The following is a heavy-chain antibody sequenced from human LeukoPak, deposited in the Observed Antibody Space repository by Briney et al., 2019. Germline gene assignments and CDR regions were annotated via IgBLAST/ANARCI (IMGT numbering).Heavy chain of an antibody. CDR1: GGSISSYY. V-gene: IGHV4-59*01. CDR3: ARVPYYDSSGSLGFDY. D-gene: IGHD3-22*01. Sequence: SETLSLTCTVSGGSISSYYWSWIRQPPGKGLEWIGYIYYSGSTNYNPSLKSRVTISVDTSKNQFSLKLSSVTAADTAVYYCARVPYYDSSGSLGFDYWGQGTLVTVSP. J-gene: IGHJ4*02. CDR2: IYYSGST.